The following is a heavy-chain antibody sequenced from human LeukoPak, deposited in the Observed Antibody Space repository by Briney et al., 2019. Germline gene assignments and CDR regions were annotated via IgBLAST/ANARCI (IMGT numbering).Heavy chain of an antibody. V-gene: IGHV1-58*02. CDR2: IVVGSGNT. Sequence: ASVKVSCKASGFTFTSSAMQWVRQARGQRLGWIGWIVVGSGNTNYAQKFQERVTITRDMSTSTAYMELSSLRSEDTAVYYCAARTPSRSYKLDYWGQGTLVTVSS. D-gene: IGHD1-26*01. CDR3: AARTPSRSYKLDY. J-gene: IGHJ4*02. CDR1: GFTFTSSA.